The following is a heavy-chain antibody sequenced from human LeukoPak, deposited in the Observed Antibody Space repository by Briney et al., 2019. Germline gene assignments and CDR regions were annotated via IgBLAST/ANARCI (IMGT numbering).Heavy chain of an antibody. CDR3: ARGVYNWNDPGYYYYMDV. V-gene: IGHV1-8*01. Sequence: GASVKASCKASGYTFTSYDINWVRQATGQGLEWMGWMNPNSGNTGYAQKFQGRVTMTRNTSISTAYMELSSLRSEDTAVYYCARGVYNWNDPGYYYYMDVWGKGTTVTVSS. CDR1: GYTFTSYD. D-gene: IGHD1-20*01. CDR2: MNPNSGNT. J-gene: IGHJ6*03.